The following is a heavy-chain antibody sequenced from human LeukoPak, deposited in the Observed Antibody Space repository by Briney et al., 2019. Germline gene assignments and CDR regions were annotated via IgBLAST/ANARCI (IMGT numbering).Heavy chain of an antibody. CDR3: ARTTRFYGDYGWYFDL. D-gene: IGHD4-17*01. CDR1: GITFSTYW. CDR2: IYQDGSEK. J-gene: IGHJ2*01. Sequence: GGSLRLSCAASGITFSTYWMSWVRQAPGKGLEWVANIYQDGSEKYYVDSVKGRFTVSRDNAKSSLYLQMNSLRAEDTAVYYCARTTRFYGDYGWYFDLWGRGALVTVSS. V-gene: IGHV3-7*01.